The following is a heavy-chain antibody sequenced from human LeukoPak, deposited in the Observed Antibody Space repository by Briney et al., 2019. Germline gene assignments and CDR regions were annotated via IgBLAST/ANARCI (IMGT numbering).Heavy chain of an antibody. CDR1: GYTFTSYY. V-gene: IGHV1-46*01. D-gene: IGHD3-9*01. J-gene: IGHJ6*03. CDR3: AREPQGYYDILTGYYTGYYYFYMDV. Sequence: ASVKVSCKASGYTFTSYYMHWVRQAPGQGLEWMGIINPSGGSTSYAQKFQGRVTMTRDMSTSTVYMELSSLRSEDTAVYYCAREPQGYYDILTGYYTGYYYFYMDVWGKGTTVTVSS. CDR2: INPSGGST.